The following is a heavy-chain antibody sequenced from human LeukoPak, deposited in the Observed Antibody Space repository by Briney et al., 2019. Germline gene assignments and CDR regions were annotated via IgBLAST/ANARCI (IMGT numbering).Heavy chain of an antibody. V-gene: IGHV3-7*01. D-gene: IGHD6-19*01. Sequence: PGGSLRLSCAASGFTFSSYWMSWVRQAPGKGLEWVANIKQDGSEKYYVDSVKGRFTISRDNAKNSLYLQMNSLRAEDTAVYYCARDRFKFGDSSGWYEADEYYFDYWGQGTLVTVSS. J-gene: IGHJ4*02. CDR3: ARDRFKFGDSSGWYEADEYYFDY. CDR2: IKQDGSEK. CDR1: GFTFSSYW.